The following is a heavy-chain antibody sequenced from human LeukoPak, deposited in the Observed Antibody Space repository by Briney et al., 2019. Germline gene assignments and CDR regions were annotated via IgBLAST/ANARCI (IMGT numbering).Heavy chain of an antibody. J-gene: IGHJ4*02. V-gene: IGHV4-34*01. CDR2: INHSGST. CDR1: DDSITMYY. D-gene: IGHD1-26*01. CDR3: ASDTGVGATNY. Sequence: SETLSLTCSVSDDSITMYYWTWIRQPPGKGLEWIGEINHSGSTNYNPSLKSRVTISVDTSKNQFSLKLSSVTAADTAVYYCASDTGVGATNYWGQGTLVTVSS.